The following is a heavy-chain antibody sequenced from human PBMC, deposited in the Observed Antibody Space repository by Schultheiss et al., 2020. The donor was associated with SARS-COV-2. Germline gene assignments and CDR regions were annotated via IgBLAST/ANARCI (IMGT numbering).Heavy chain of an antibody. CDR2: IYYSGSN. V-gene: IGHV4-61*01. D-gene: IGHD1-14*01. J-gene: IGHJ6*02. CDR1: GGSISSGLYS. CDR3: ARVSGRREPGYYYYYGMDV. Sequence: SQTLSLTCGVSGGSISSGLYSWSWIRQPPGKGLEWIGYIYYSGSNNYNPSLKSRVTISVDTSKNQFSLKLSSVTAADTAVYYCARVSGRREPGYYYYYGMDVWGQGTTVTVSS.